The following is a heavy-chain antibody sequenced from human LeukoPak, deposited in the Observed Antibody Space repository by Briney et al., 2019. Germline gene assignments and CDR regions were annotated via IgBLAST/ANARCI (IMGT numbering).Heavy chain of an antibody. J-gene: IGHJ6*02. V-gene: IGHV3-48*02. CDR3: ARTVVPSAIRYSYGMDV. D-gene: IGHD2-2*02. Sequence: PGGSLRLSCVGSGFTFSSHSMNWVRQAPGKGLEWVSNINGRSTTMNYADSVKGRFVISRDNAKNSLYLQMKSLRDEDTAVYYCARTVVPSAIRYSYGMDVCGQGTTVTVSS. CDR2: INGRSTTM. CDR1: GFTFSSHS.